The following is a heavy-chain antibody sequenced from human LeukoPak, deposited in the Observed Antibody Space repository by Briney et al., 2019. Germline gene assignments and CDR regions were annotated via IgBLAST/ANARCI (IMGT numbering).Heavy chain of an antibody. J-gene: IGHJ6*02. CDR3: ARDKILWFGESSVYYYGMDV. CDR2: IYSGCSR. V-gene: IGHV3-53*01. CDR1: GFTDSSNY. Sequence: GGSLRLSCAASGFTDSSNYMSWVRRAPGKGLEWVSVIYSGCSRYYGDSVQGRFTISRDNSKNTLYLQMNRLRAEDTAVYYCARDKILWFGESSVYYYGMDVWGQGTTVTVSS. D-gene: IGHD3-10*01.